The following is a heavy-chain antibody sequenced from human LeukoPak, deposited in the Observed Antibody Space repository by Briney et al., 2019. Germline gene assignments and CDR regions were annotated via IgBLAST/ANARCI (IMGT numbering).Heavy chain of an antibody. CDR1: GGTFSSYA. Sequence: ASVKVSCKASGGTFSSYAISWVRQAPGQGLEWMGWISAYNGNTNYAQKLQGRVTMTTDTSTSTAYMELRSLRSDDTAVYYCARDTQTGYSYASYWGQGTLVTVSS. J-gene: IGHJ4*02. CDR2: ISAYNGNT. CDR3: ARDTQTGYSYASY. V-gene: IGHV1-18*01. D-gene: IGHD3-9*01.